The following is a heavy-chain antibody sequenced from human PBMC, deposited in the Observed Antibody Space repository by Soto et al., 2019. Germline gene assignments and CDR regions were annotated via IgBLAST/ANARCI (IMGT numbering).Heavy chain of an antibody. Sequence: SETLSLTCAVSGGSISSGGYSWTWIRQPPGKGLEWIGYIYHSGSTYYNPSLKSRVTISVDTSKNQFSLKLSSVTAADTAVYYCASPKIAFYNWFDPWGQGTLVTVSS. V-gene: IGHV4-30-2*01. CDR1: GGSISSGGYS. D-gene: IGHD3-3*02. CDR2: IYHSGST. J-gene: IGHJ5*02. CDR3: ASPKIAFYNWFDP.